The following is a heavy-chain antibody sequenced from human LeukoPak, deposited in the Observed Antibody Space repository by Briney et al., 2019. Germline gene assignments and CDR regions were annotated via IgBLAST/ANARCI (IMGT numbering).Heavy chain of an antibody. J-gene: IGHJ4*02. CDR2: IYYSGST. V-gene: IGHV4-59*01. D-gene: IGHD3-10*01. CDR1: GGSISSYY. CDR3: ARARGFGELFDY. Sequence: PSETLSLTCTVSGGSISSYYWSWIRQPPGKGLEWIGYIYYSGSTNYNPSLKSRVTISVDTSKNQFSLKLSSVTAADTAVYYGARARGFGELFDYWGQGTLVTVSS.